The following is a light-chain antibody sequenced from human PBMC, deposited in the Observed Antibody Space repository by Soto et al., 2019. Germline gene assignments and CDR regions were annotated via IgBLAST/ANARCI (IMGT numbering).Light chain of an antibody. CDR2: GNT. V-gene: IGLV1-40*01. CDR3: QSYDSSLSYWV. Sequence: QSVLTQPPSVSGAPGQRVTISCTGSSSNIGAGYDVHWYQQLPGTAPKLLVSGNTNRPSGVPDRFSGSKSGTSASLAITGLKAEDEAAYSCQSYDSSLSYWVFGGGTKLTVL. J-gene: IGLJ3*02. CDR1: SSNIGAGYD.